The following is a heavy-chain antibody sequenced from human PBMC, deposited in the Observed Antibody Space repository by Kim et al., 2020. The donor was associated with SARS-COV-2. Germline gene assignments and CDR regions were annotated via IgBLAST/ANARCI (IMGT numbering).Heavy chain of an antibody. Sequence: SETLSLTCTVSGGSISSSSYYWGWIRQPPGKGLEWIGSIYYSGSTYYNPSLKSRVTISVDTSKNQFSLKLSSVTAADTAVYYCARLGYYDSSGYYFTMTSRYFDLWGRGTLVTVSS. V-gene: IGHV4-39*01. D-gene: IGHD3-22*01. CDR1: GGSISSSSYY. CDR2: IYYSGST. CDR3: ARLGYYDSSGYYFTMTSRYFDL. J-gene: IGHJ2*01.